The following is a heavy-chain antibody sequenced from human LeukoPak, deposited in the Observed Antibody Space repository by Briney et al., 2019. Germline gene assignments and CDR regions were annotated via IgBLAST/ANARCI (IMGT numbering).Heavy chain of an antibody. CDR2: ISYDGSDK. Sequence: GGSLRLSCAASGLTFSTYGMSWVRQAPGKGLEWVAVISYDGSDKYYADSVKGRFTISRDNSKNTPYMQMNSLRAEDTDVYYCAKEKRSIYPDYWGQGTLVTVSS. J-gene: IGHJ4*02. CDR1: GLTFSTYG. D-gene: IGHD6-6*01. CDR3: AKEKRSIYPDY. V-gene: IGHV3-30*18.